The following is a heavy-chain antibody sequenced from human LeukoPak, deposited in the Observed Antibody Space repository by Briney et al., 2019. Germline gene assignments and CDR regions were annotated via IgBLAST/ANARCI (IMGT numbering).Heavy chain of an antibody. V-gene: IGHV3-30*03. CDR2: TSDDGYTT. J-gene: IGHJ6*02. CDR1: GFTFRTYA. D-gene: IGHD3-22*01. CDR3: ATRELLTYDSSGYYLTYYYGMDV. Sequence: PGGSLRLSCAASGFTFRTYAMHWVRQAPGKGLQWVAGTSDDGYTTYYADSVQGRFTISRDNSKNTLYLQMNSLRAEDTAVYYCATRELLTYDSSGYYLTYYYGMDVWGQGTTVTVSS.